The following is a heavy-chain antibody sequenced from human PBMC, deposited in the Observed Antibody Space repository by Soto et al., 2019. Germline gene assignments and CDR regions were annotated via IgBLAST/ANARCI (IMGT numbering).Heavy chain of an antibody. CDR1: GGSISSGDYY. Sequence: PSETLSLTCTVSGGSISSGDYYWSWIRQPPGKGLEWIGYIYYSRSTYYNPSLKSRVTISVDTSKNQFSLKLSSVTAADTAVYYCAGGDYYHSSGYYFYYYTMDVWGQGTTVTVSS. J-gene: IGHJ6*02. CDR3: AGGDYYHSSGYYFYYYTMDV. D-gene: IGHD3-22*01. CDR2: IYYSRST. V-gene: IGHV4-30-4*01.